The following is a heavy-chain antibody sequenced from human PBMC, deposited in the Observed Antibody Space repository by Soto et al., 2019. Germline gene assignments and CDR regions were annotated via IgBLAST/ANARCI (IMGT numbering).Heavy chain of an antibody. D-gene: IGHD4-17*01. CDR2: INHSGST. CDR3: ARSRTVTTCDY. CDR1: GGSFSGYY. V-gene: IGHV4-34*01. J-gene: IGHJ4*02. Sequence: SETLSLTCAVYGGSFSGYYWSWIRQPPGKGLEWIGEINHSGSTNYNPSLKSRVTISVDTSKNQFSLKLSSVTAADTAVYYCARSRTVTTCDYWGQGTLVTAPQ.